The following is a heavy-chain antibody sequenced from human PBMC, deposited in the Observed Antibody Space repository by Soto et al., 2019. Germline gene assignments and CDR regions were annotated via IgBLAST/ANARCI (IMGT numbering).Heavy chain of an antibody. CDR3: ASLSRIATSPFDI. D-gene: IGHD6-13*01. CDR1: GYTFTSYD. J-gene: IGHJ3*02. V-gene: IGHV1-8*01. CDR2: MNPNSGNT. Sequence: GASVKVSCKASGYTFTSYDINWVRQATGQGLEWMGWMNPNSGNTGYAQKFQGRVTMTRNTSISTAYMELSSLRSEDTAVYYCASLSRIATSPFDIWGQGTMVTVS.